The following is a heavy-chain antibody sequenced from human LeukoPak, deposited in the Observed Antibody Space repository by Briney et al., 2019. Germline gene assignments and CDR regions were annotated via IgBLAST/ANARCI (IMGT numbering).Heavy chain of an antibody. V-gene: IGHV4-38-2*02. J-gene: IGHJ5*02. CDR1: GYSISSGYY. D-gene: IGHD3-10*01. CDR3: ARDVWFGELYHWFDP. Sequence: SETLSLTCTVSGYSISSGYYWGWIRQPPGKGLEWIGSIYHSGSTYYNPFLKSRVTISVDTSKNQFSLKLSSVTAADTAVYYCARDVWFGELYHWFDPWGQGTLVTVSS. CDR2: IYHSGST.